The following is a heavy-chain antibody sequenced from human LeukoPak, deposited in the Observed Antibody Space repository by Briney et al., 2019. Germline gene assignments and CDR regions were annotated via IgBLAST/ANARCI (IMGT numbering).Heavy chain of an antibody. J-gene: IGHJ6*03. Sequence: PGGSLRLSCAASGFTFSSYAMSWVRQAPGKGLEWVSAISGSGGSTYYADSVKDRFTISRDNSKNTLYLQMNSLRAEDTAVYYCAKGTSYYYYYMDVWGKGTTVTVSS. CDR1: GFTFSSYA. V-gene: IGHV3-23*01. D-gene: IGHD1-14*01. CDR2: ISGSGGST. CDR3: AKGTSYYYYYMDV.